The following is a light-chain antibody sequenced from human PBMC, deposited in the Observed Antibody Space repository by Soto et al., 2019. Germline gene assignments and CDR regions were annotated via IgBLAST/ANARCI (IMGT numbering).Light chain of an antibody. Sequence: DIQMTQSPSSLSASVGDRVTITCRASQSIAGYLNWYQQKPGKAPKLLIYATSSLQSGVPSSFSGSGSGTFFTLSINRLPPEDFATYSCQHSHSTPRTFRQGTKVEIK. CDR1: QSIAGY. CDR3: QHSHSTPRT. J-gene: IGKJ1*01. V-gene: IGKV1-39*01. CDR2: ATS.